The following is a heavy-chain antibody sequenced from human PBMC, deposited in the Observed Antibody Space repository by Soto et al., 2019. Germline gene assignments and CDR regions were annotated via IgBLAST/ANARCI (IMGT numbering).Heavy chain of an antibody. CDR1: GGSFSGYY. J-gene: IGHJ5*02. CDR3: ARGPRWIVVVVAAHENWFDP. Sequence: QVQLQQWGAGLLKPSETLSLTCAVYGGSFSGYYWSWIRQPPGKGLEWIGEINHSGSTNYNPSLKILVTISVDTSKNQFSLKLSSVTAADTAVYYCARGPRWIVVVVAAHENWFDPWGQGTLVTVSS. V-gene: IGHV4-34*01. D-gene: IGHD2-15*01. CDR2: INHSGST.